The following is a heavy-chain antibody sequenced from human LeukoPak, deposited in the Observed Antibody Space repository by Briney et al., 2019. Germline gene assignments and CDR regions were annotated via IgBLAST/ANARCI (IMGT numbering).Heavy chain of an antibody. D-gene: IGHD6-13*01. CDR1: GFTFSSYG. CDR2: IRYDGSNK. J-gene: IGHJ4*02. V-gene: IGHV3-30*02. CDR3: XXDSADGWPEGFFDY. Sequence: GGSLRLSCAASGFTFSSYGMHWVRQAPGKGLEWVVFIRYDGSNKYYADSVKGRFTISRDNSKNTLYLQMNSLRAEDTAVYYXXXDSADGWPEGFFDYWGQGTLVTVSS.